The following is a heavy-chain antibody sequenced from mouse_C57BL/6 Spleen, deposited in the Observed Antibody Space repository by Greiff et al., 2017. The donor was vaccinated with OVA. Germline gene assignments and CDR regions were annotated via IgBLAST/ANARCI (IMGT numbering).Heavy chain of an antibody. CDR1: GYSFTDYN. D-gene: IGHD1-1*01. CDR2: INPNYGTT. Sequence: LVESGPELVKPGASVKISCKASGYSFTDYNMNWVKQSNGKSLEWIGVINPNYGTTSYNQKFKGKATLTVDQSSSTAYMQLNSLTSEDSAVYYGARGRSIYGSSYGDAMDYWGQGTSVTVSS. V-gene: IGHV1-39*01. J-gene: IGHJ4*01. CDR3: ARGRSIYGSSYGDAMDY.